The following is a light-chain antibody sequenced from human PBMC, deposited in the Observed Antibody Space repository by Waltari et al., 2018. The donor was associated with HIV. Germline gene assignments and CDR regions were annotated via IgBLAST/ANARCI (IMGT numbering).Light chain of an antibody. V-gene: IGLV1-44*01. J-gene: IGLJ2*01. Sequence: QSVLTQPPSASGTPGQRVNISCSGSSSNIGINSVNWYQQFPGTAPKLLIYTNNQRPSGVPKRFSASKSGTSASLAISRLQSEDEADYYCEAWDDSLNGVVFGGGTKLTVL. CDR3: EAWDDSLNGVV. CDR1: SSNIGINS. CDR2: TNN.